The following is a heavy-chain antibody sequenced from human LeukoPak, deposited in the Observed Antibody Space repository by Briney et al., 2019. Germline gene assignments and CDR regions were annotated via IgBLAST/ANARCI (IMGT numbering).Heavy chain of an antibody. D-gene: IGHD5-18*01. V-gene: IGHV3-11*04. CDR2: ISSSGSTI. CDR3: ARDPMVNSDAFDI. Sequence: PGGSLRLSCAASGFTFSDYYMSWIRQAPGKGLEWVSYISSSGSTIYYADSVKGRFTISRDNAKNSLYLQMNSLRAEDTAVYYCARDPMVNSDAFDIWGQGTMVTVSS. J-gene: IGHJ3*02. CDR1: GFTFSDYY.